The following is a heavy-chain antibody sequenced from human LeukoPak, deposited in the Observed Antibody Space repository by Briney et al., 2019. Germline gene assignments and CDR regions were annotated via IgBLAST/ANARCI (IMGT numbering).Heavy chain of an antibody. Sequence: GGSLRLSCAASGXTFSSYGMHWVRQAPGKGLEWVAVIWNDGSNKYYADSVKGRFTISRDNSKNTLYLQMNSLRAEDTAVYYCARVSSTVYYDTLGYWGQGTLVTVSS. CDR1: GXTFSSYG. D-gene: IGHD3-22*01. V-gene: IGHV3-33*01. J-gene: IGHJ4*02. CDR2: IWNDGSNK. CDR3: ARVSSTVYYDTLGY.